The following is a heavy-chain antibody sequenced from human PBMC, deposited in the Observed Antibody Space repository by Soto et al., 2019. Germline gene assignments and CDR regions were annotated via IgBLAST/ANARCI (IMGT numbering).Heavy chain of an antibody. D-gene: IGHD2-15*01. V-gene: IGHV1-2*04. CDR3: ARGKGYCSGGSCPNWFDP. Sequence: GASVKVSCKASGYTFTSYAMHWVRQAPGQGLEWMGWINPNSGGTNYAQKFQGWVTMTRDTSISTAYMELSRLRSDDTAVYYCARGKGYCSGGSCPNWFDPWGQGTLVTVSS. CDR1: GYTFTSYA. J-gene: IGHJ5*02. CDR2: INPNSGGT.